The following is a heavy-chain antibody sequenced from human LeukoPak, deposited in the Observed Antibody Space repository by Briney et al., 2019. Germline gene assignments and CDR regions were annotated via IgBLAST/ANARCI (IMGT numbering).Heavy chain of an antibody. J-gene: IGHJ4*02. CDR1: GYTFTSYA. Sequence: SCKASGYTFTSYAMHWVRQAPGKGLEWVAVISYDGSNKYYADSVKGRFTISRDNSKNTLYLQMNSLRAEDTAVYYCARDLSPYVIADYWGQGTLVTVSS. D-gene: IGHD3-16*01. V-gene: IGHV3-30*04. CDR2: ISYDGSNK. CDR3: ARDLSPYVIADY.